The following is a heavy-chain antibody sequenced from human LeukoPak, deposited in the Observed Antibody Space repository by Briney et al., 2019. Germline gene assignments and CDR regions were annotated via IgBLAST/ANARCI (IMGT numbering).Heavy chain of an antibody. Sequence: GGSLRLSCAASGFTFSDYYMNWVRQAPGKGLEWVSYISSSDSTTYYADSVKGRFTISRDNAKNSLYLQMNSLRAEDTAVYYCARIFYQYGLDVWGQGTTVTVSS. CDR2: ISSSDSTT. D-gene: IGHD2-15*01. V-gene: IGHV3-11*04. CDR1: GFTFSDYY. J-gene: IGHJ6*02. CDR3: ARIFYQYGLDV.